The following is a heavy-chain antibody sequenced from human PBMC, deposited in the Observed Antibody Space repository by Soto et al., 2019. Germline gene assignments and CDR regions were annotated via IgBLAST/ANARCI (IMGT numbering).Heavy chain of an antibody. D-gene: IGHD2-2*02. CDR3: ARDLVVVPAAIAGGGGLWEDYYYYGMDV. Sequence: GVLRLSCAASGFTFSSYEMNWVRQAPGKGLEWVSYISSSGSTIYYADSVKGRFTISRDNAKNSLYLQMNSLRAEDTAVYYCARDLVVVPAAIAGGGGLWEDYYYYGMDVWGQGTTVTVSS. J-gene: IGHJ6*02. CDR1: GFTFSSYE. CDR2: ISSSGSTI. V-gene: IGHV3-48*03.